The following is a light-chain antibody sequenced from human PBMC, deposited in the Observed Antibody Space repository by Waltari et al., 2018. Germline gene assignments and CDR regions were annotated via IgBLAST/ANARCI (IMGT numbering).Light chain of an antibody. V-gene: IGLV1-47*01. CDR2: RNN. CDR1: SSHIGSNY. J-gene: IGLJ3*02. CDR3: AAWDDSLSGWV. Sequence: QSVLTQPPSASGTPGQRVTISCSGSSSHIGSNYVYCYQQLPGTAPKLLIYRNNQRPSGVPDQFSGSKSGTSASLAISGLRSEDEADYYCAAWDDSLSGWVFGGGTKLTVL.